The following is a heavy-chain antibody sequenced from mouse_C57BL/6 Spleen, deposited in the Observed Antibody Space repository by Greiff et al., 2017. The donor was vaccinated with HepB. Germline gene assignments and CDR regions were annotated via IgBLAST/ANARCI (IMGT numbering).Heavy chain of an antibody. Sequence: VQLQQSGPGLVQPSQSLSITCTVSGFSLTSYGVHWVRQSPGKGLEWLGVIWSGGSTDYNAAFISRLSISKDNSKSQVFFKMNSLQADDTAIYYCARTGLTGDWYFDVWGPGTTVTVSS. D-gene: IGHD4-1*01. CDR3: ARTGLTGDWYFDV. V-gene: IGHV2-2*01. J-gene: IGHJ1*01. CDR2: IWSGGST. CDR1: GFSLTSYG.